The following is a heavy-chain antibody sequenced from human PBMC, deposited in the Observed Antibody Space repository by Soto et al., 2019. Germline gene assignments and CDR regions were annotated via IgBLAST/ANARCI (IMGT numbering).Heavy chain of an antibody. CDR2: ISGSGGST. D-gene: IGHD5-12*01. CDR3: AKDHVGGSSPFDY. V-gene: IGHV3-23*01. Sequence: GGSLRLSCAASGFTFSSYAMSWVRQAPGKGLEWVSAISGSGGSTYYADSVKGRFTISRDNSKNTLYLQMNSLRAEDTVVYYCAKDHVGGSSPFDYWGQGTLVTVSS. J-gene: IGHJ4*02. CDR1: GFTFSSYA.